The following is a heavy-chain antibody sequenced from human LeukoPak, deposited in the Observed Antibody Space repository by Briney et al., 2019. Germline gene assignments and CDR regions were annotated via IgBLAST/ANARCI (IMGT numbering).Heavy chain of an antibody. Sequence: GGSLRLSCAASGFTFTTRWMTWVRQAPGKGLEWVAHIKEDGTEKDYVNSVKGRFTISRDNARNALYLQMSSLRVEDTAVYYCVREAYAFWTDSYYYFDYWGQGTLVTVSS. CDR1: GFTFTTRW. CDR3: VREAYAFWTDSYYYFDY. D-gene: IGHD3/OR15-3a*01. J-gene: IGHJ4*02. CDR2: IKEDGTEK. V-gene: IGHV3-7*01.